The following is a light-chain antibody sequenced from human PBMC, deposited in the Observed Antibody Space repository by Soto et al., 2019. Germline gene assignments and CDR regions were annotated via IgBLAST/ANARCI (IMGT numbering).Light chain of an antibody. J-gene: IGLJ2*01. CDR1: SGHSSYI. CDR2: LEGSGSY. Sequence: QPVLTQSSSASASLGSSVKLTCTLSSGHSSYIIAWHQQQPGKAPRYLMKLEGSGSYNKGSGVPDRFSGSSSGADRYLTISNLQSEDEADYYCETWDSNTHFFGGGTQLTVL. CDR3: ETWDSNTHF. V-gene: IGLV4-60*03.